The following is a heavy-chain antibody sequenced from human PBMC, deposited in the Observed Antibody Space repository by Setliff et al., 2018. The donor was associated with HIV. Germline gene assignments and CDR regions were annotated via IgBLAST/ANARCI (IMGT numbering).Heavy chain of an antibody. Sequence: GASVKVSCKASGYTFTDYAMNWVRQAPGQGLEWMGWISAYNGHTLYAQKFQGRVTMTTDTSTGTAYMELRSLRSDDTAVYYCARGAYDSTDTYYYYGMDVWGQGTSVTVSS. CDR1: GYTFTDYA. J-gene: IGHJ6*02. CDR2: ISAYNGHT. CDR3: ARGAYDSTDTYYYYGMDV. V-gene: IGHV1-18*01. D-gene: IGHD3-22*01.